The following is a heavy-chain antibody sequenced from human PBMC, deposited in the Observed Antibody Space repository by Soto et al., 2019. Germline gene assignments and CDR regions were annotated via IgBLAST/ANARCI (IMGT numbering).Heavy chain of an antibody. J-gene: IGHJ6*01. CDR3: AKDLGRYHGGMEV. Sequence: VGSLRLSCAASVFTFSSYAMSCVRQSPGKGLEWVSAISGSGGSTYYADSVKGRFTISRDSSKNTLYLQMNSLRAEDTAVYYCAKDLGRYHGGMEVWGQGTTVTVSS. V-gene: IGHV3-23*01. CDR2: ISGSGGST. CDR1: VFTFSSYA. D-gene: IGHD1-20*01.